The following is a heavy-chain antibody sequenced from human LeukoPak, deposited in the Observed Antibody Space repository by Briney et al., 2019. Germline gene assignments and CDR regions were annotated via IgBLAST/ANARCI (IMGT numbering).Heavy chain of an antibody. CDR3: AGTIFGVVIYNWFDP. V-gene: IGHV4-39*01. CDR1: GGSISSSTYY. J-gene: IGHJ5*02. D-gene: IGHD3-3*01. Sequence: SETLSLTCTVPGGSISSSTYYWGWIRQPPGRGLEWIGSIYYSGNIYYNPSLKSRVTISVDTSKNQFSLNLSSVTAADPALYYCAGTIFGVVIYNWFDPWGQGTLVTVSS. CDR2: IYYSGNI.